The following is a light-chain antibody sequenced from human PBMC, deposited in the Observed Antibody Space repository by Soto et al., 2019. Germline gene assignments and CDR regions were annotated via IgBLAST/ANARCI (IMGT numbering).Light chain of an antibody. V-gene: IGKV1-5*03. CDR1: QSISRW. CDR2: KAS. CDR3: QQYNTYSPFT. Sequence: DIQMTQSPSTLSASVGDRVTITCRASQSISRWLAWYQQIPGKAPKLLSYKASNLQSGVPPRFSGSGSGTEFTLTISSLQPADFATYYCQQYNTYSPFTFGQGTRVEIK. J-gene: IGKJ5*01.